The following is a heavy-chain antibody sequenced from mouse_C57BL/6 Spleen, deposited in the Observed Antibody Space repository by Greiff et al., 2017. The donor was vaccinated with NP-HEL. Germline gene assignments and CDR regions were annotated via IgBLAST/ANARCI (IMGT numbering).Heavy chain of an antibody. CDR3: AFPNGYDDGGYAMDY. CDR1: GYTFTSYW. J-gene: IGHJ4*01. Sequence: QVQLQQPGAELVRPGSSVKLSCKASGYTFTSYWMHWVQQRPIQGLEWIGNIDPSDSATHYTQKFKDKATLTVDKSSRTAYMQLSSLTSEDSAVDYCAFPNGYDDGGYAMDYWGQGTSVTVSS. V-gene: IGHV1-52*01. D-gene: IGHD2-2*01. CDR2: IDPSDSAT.